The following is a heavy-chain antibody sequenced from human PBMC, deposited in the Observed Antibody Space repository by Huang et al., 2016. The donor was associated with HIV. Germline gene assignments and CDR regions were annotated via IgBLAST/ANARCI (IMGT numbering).Heavy chain of an antibody. CDR2: INHRGNT. CDR3: ARADIPDAPSWQQLYAFDI. J-gene: IGHJ3*02. V-gene: IGHV4-34*01. D-gene: IGHD6-13*01. Sequence: QVQLQQWGAGLLKPSETLSLTCAVYGGSFSGYYWSWIRQPPGKGRGWVGEINHRGNTNYTPSLKSRVTIAVDPSKNPFSRKRGSVTAADTAVYYCARADIPDAPSWQQLYAFDIWGQGTMVTVSS. CDR1: GGSFSGYY.